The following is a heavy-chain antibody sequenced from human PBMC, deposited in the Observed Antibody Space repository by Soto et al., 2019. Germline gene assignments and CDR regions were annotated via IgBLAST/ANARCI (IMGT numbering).Heavy chain of an antibody. Sequence: QVQLVQSGAEVKKPGSSVKVSCKASGGTFSSYAISWVRQAPGQGLEWMGGIIPIFGTANYAQKYQRRVTITADESTSTSYMELSSLGSEDTAVYYCARDYDDSSGYSYNWFDPWGQGTLVTVSS. J-gene: IGHJ5*02. CDR1: GGTFSSYA. V-gene: IGHV1-69*01. CDR3: ARDYDDSSGYSYNWFDP. D-gene: IGHD3-22*01. CDR2: IIPIFGTA.